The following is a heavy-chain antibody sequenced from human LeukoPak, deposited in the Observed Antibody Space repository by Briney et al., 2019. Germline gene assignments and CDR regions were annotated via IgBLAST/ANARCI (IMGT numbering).Heavy chain of an antibody. CDR3: AISGENYDILTGYSTSYFDY. D-gene: IGHD3-9*01. J-gene: IGHJ4*02. Sequence: SVKVSCKASGGTFSSYAISWVRQAPGQELEWMGGIIPIFGTASYAQKFQGRVTITADKSTSTAYMELSSLRSEDTAVYYCAISGENYDILTGYSTSYFDYWGQGTLVTVSS. CDR2: IIPIFGTA. CDR1: GGTFSSYA. V-gene: IGHV1-69*06.